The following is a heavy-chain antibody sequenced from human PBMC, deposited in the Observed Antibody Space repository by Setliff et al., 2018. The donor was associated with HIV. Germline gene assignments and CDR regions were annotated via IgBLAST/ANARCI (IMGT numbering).Heavy chain of an antibody. CDR1: GFSFSNFA. CDR3: VKVSRGTVVRGVILVGYFDY. Sequence: LRLSCAASGFSFSNFAMNWVRQAPGKGLEWVSAISGSAGSTYYADSVKGRFTISRDNSKSTLYLQMNSLRAEDTAVYYCVKVSRGTVVRGVILVGYFDYWGQGTLVTVSS. J-gene: IGHJ4*02. V-gene: IGHV3-23*01. CDR2: ISGSAGST. D-gene: IGHD3-10*02.